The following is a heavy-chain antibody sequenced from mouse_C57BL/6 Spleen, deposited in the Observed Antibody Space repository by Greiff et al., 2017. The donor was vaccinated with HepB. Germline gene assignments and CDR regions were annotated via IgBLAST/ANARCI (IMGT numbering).Heavy chain of an antibody. CDR2: IDPEDGET. CDR1: GFNIKDYY. Sequence: EVQRVESGAELVKPGASVKLSCTASGFNIKDYYMHWVKQRTEQGLEWIGRIDPEDGETKYAPKFQGKATITADTSSNTAYLQLSSLTSEDTAVYYCARGTYNGYDDYYAMDYWGQGTSVTVSS. CDR3: ARGTYNGYDDYYAMDY. J-gene: IGHJ4*01. V-gene: IGHV14-2*01. D-gene: IGHD2-9*01.